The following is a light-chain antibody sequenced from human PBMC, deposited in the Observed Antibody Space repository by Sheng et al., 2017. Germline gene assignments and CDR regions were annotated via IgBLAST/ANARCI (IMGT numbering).Light chain of an antibody. V-gene: IGKV1-39*01. J-gene: IGKJ4*01. CDR3: QQTYSVPLT. Sequence: DVQMTQYPSSLSASVGDRVTITCRASQSIGTYLTWYQRKPGRAPTLLITASSNLENGAPSRFSGSGSGTDFTFTISSLQAEDFATYFCQQTYSVPLTFGGGTSVEMK. CDR1: QSIGTY. CDR2: ASS.